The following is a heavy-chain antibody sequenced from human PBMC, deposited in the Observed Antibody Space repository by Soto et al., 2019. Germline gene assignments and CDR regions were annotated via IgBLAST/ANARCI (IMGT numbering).Heavy chain of an antibody. CDR3: ARDRCSGGSCYSDY. D-gene: IGHD2-15*01. V-gene: IGHV4-59*01. J-gene: IGHJ4*02. CDR2: IYYSGST. CDR1: GGSISSYY. Sequence: SETLSLTCTVSGGSISSYYWSWIRQPPGRGLEWIGYIYYSGSTNYNPSPKSRVTISVDTSKNQFSLKLSSVTAADTAVYYCARDRCSGGSCYSDYWGQGTLVTVSS.